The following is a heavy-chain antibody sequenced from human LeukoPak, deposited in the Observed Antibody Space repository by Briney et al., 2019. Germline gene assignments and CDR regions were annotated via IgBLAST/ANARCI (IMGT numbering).Heavy chain of an antibody. CDR3: ARVPADYYDSSGYLYWNDAFDI. V-gene: IGHV4-59*11. CDR2: ISHIGRT. CDR1: GDSFSSHY. J-gene: IGHJ3*02. Sequence: SETLSLTCAVSGDSFSSHYWTWIRQSPGPGLEWIGYISHIGRTNYNPSLKSRVTISIDTSKNQFSLKLSSVTAADTAVYYCARVPADYYDSSGYLYWNDAFDIWGQGTMVTVSS. D-gene: IGHD3-22*01.